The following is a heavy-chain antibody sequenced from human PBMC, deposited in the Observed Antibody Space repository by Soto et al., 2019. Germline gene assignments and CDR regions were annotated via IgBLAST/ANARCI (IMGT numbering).Heavy chain of an antibody. Sequence: SVKVSCKASGGTFSSYAISWVRQAPGQGLEWMGGIIPIFGTANYAQKFQGRVTITADESTSTAYMELSSLRSEDTAVYYCARDYGGKSDHFDYWGQGTLVTVSS. J-gene: IGHJ4*02. CDR1: GGTFSSYA. CDR3: ARDYGGKSDHFDY. V-gene: IGHV1-69*13. CDR2: IIPIFGTA. D-gene: IGHD2-15*01.